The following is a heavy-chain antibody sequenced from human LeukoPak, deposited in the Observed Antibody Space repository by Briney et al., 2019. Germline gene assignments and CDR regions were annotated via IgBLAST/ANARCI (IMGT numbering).Heavy chain of an antibody. CDR2: ISSSSSYI. Sequence: PGGSLRLSCAASGFTFSSYSMNWVRQAPGKGLEWVSSISSSSSYIYYADSVKGRFIISRDNSKNTLFLQMNSLRPEDTAVYYCAKDWSYQGFYYMDVWGKGTTVTISS. CDR1: GFTFSSYS. J-gene: IGHJ6*03. CDR3: AKDWSYQGFYYMDV. D-gene: IGHD1-26*01. V-gene: IGHV3-21*01.